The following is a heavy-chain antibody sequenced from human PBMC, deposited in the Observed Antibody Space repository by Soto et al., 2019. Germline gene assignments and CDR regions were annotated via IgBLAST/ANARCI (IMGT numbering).Heavy chain of an antibody. CDR2: ISYDGSNK. CDR3: AREYEKPKIAVAGKLARGYYYYGMDV. CDR1: GFTFSSYG. J-gene: IGHJ6*02. Sequence: GGSLRLSCAASGFTFSSYGMHWVRQAPGKGLEWVAVISYDGSNKYYADSVKGRFTISRDNSKNTLYLQMNSLRAEDTAVYYCAREYEKPKIAVAGKLARGYYYYGMDVWGQGTTVTVSS. V-gene: IGHV3-30*03. D-gene: IGHD6-19*01.